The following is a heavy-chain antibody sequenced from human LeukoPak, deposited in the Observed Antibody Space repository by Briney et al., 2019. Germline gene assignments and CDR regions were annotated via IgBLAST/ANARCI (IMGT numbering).Heavy chain of an antibody. D-gene: IGHD3-9*01. Sequence: SETLSLTCAVYGGSFSGYYWSWIRQPPGKGLEWIGEINHSGSTNYNPSLKSRVTISVDTSKNQFSLKLSSVTAADTAVYYCARGRYYSILTTYTPPNYWGQGTLVTVSS. V-gene: IGHV4-34*01. CDR3: ARGRYYSILTTYTPPNY. J-gene: IGHJ4*02. CDR1: GGSFSGYY. CDR2: INHSGST.